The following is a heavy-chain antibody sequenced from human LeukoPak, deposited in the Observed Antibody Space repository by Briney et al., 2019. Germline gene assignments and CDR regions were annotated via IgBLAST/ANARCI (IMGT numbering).Heavy chain of an antibody. V-gene: IGHV1-8*01. J-gene: IGHJ3*02. Sequence: VASVKVSCKASGYTFTSYDINWVRQATGQGLEWMGWMNPNSGNTGYAQKFQGRVTMTRNTSISTAYMELSSLRPEDTAVYYCARGQGRGYGSGSYSAFDIWGQGTMVTVSS. D-gene: IGHD3-10*01. CDR3: ARGQGRGYGSGSYSAFDI. CDR2: MNPNSGNT. CDR1: GYTFTSYD.